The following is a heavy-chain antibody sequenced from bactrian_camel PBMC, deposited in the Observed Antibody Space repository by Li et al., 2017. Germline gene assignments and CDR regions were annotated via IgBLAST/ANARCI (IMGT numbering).Heavy chain of an antibody. CDR2: IRRDDLT. Sequence: HVQLVESGGGSVQTGGSRRLSCAPSGLSVSDFSMAWFRQSPGKEREGVAAIRRDDLTAYTDSVKGRFTISKDNAGNSLFLHMTNLKPEDTAMYYCAASASFILTPRFYRFESSDYPYRGQGTQVTVS. CDR1: GLSVSDFS. J-gene: IGHJ4*01. CDR3: AASASFILTPRFYRFESSDYPY. D-gene: IGHD4*01. V-gene: IGHV3S55*01.